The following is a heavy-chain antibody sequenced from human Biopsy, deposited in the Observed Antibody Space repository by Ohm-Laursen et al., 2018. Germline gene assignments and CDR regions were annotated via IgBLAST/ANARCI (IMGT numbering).Heavy chain of an antibody. V-gene: IGHV4-4*07. J-gene: IGHJ6*02. CDR1: GASITSYY. CDR2: TYKGGNT. CDR3: ARDLPSSYYYAMDA. Sequence: SGTLSLTCTVSGASITSYYWSWIRQPAGKGLEWIGHTYKGGNTNHNPSLKSRVSMSVDTSKNQLSLTLRSVTAADTAVYYCARDLPSSYYYAMDAWGQGTTVTVSS.